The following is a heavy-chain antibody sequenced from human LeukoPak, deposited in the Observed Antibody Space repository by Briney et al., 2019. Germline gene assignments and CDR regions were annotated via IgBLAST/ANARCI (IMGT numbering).Heavy chain of an antibody. D-gene: IGHD5-18*01. V-gene: IGHV4-38-2*02. CDR1: GYSISSGYY. CDR3: ARDVGGYRYGYRPTELYWYFDL. J-gene: IGHJ2*01. CDR2: IYHSGST. Sequence: SETLSLTCTVSGYSISSGYYWGWIRQPPGKGLEWIGSIYHSGSTYYNPSLKSRVTISVDTSKNQFSLKLSSVTAADTAVYYCARDVGGYRYGYRPTELYWYFDLWGRGTLVTVSS.